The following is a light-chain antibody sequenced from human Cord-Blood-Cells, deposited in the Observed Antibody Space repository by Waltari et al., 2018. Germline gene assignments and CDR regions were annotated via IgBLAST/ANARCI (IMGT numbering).Light chain of an antibody. CDR2: DAS. J-gene: IGKJ2*01. CDR3: QQRSNWPPYT. Sequence: EIVFTHSPATLSLSPGERDTLSCRASQSVSSYLAWYQQKPGQAPRLLIYDASNRATGIPARFSGSGSGTDVTLTISSLEPEDFAVYYCQQRSNWPPYTFGQGTKLEIK. V-gene: IGKV3-11*01. CDR1: QSVSSY.